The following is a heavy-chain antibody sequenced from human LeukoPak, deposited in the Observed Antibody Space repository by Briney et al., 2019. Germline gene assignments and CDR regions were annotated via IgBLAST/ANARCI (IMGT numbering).Heavy chain of an antibody. J-gene: IGHJ4*02. CDR2: ISGSGGGT. CDR3: AKVMDFWSLYYGGDFDY. D-gene: IGHD3-3*01. Sequence: GGSLRPSCAASGFTFSTYAMSWVRQAPGKGLEWVSSISGSGGGTYYADSVKGRFTISRDNSKNTLFLQINSLRAEDTAVYYCAKVMDFWSLYYGGDFDYWGQGTLVTVSS. V-gene: IGHV3-23*01. CDR1: GFTFSTYA.